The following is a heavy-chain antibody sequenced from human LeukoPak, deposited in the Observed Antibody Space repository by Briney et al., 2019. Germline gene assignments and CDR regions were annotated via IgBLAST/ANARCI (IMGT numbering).Heavy chain of an antibody. CDR1: GYTFTSYD. V-gene: IGHV1-8*01. Sequence: GASVKVSCKASGYTFTSYDINWVRPATGQGLEWMGWMNPNSGNTGYAQKFQGRVTMTRNTSISTAYMELSSLRSEDTAVYYCARLNDPVFWSGTIDYWGQGTLVTVSS. CDR3: ARLNDPVFWSGTIDY. CDR2: MNPNSGNT. D-gene: IGHD3-3*01. J-gene: IGHJ4*02.